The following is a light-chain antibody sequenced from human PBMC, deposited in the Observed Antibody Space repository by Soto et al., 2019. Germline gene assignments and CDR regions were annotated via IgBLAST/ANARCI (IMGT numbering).Light chain of an antibody. J-gene: IGLJ2*01. CDR3: SSYRSTSTVV. V-gene: IGLV2-8*01. CDR2: EVT. Sequence: QSVLTQPPSASGSPGQSVTIPCTGTSSDVGGYDHVSWYQQHPGKAPKLMIYEVTKRPAGVPDRFSGSKSGNTASLTVSGLQAEDEADYYCSSYRSTSTVVFGGGTKLTVL. CDR1: SSDVGGYDH.